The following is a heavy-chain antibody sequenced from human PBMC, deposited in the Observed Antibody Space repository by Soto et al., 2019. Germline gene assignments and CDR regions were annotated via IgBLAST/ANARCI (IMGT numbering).Heavy chain of an antibody. D-gene: IGHD3-16*01. V-gene: IGHV3-15*01. J-gene: IGHJ6*02. Sequence: EVQLVESGGGLVKPGGSLRLSCAASGFTFSNAWMSWVRQAPGKGLEWVGRIKSKTDGGTTDYAAPVKGRFTISRDDSKNTLYLQMNSLKTEDTAVYYCTTDIRGSYYYYYGMDVWGQGTTVTVSS. CDR1: GFTFSNAW. CDR3: TTDIRGSYYYYYGMDV. CDR2: IKSKTDGGTT.